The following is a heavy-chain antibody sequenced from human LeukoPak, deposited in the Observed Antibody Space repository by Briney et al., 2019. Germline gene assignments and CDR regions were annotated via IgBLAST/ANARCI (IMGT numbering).Heavy chain of an antibody. CDR3: ARGRDGYNMYHFDY. CDR2: ISSSGYTI. CDR1: GFTFNSHE. V-gene: IGHV3-48*03. Sequence: GGSLRLSCAASGFTFNSHEMNWVRQAPGKGLEWVSYISSSGYTIHYADSVKGRFTISRDNAKNSLYLQMNSLRAEDTAVYYCARGRDGYNMYHFDYWGQGTLVTVSS. J-gene: IGHJ4*02. D-gene: IGHD5-24*01.